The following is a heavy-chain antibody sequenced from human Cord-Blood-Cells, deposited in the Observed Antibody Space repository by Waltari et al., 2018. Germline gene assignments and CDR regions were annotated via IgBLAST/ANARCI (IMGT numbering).Heavy chain of an antibody. CDR2: ISSSGSTI. CDR3: ARSRHSSSWYFDY. D-gene: IGHD6-13*01. Sequence: EVQLLESGGGLVQPGGSLRLSCAASGFTFSSYEMNWVRQAPGKGLEWVSYISSSGSTIYYADSVKGRFTISRDNAKNSLYLQMNSLRAKDTAVYYCARSRHSSSWYFDYWGQGTLVTVSS. J-gene: IGHJ4*02. CDR1: GFTFSSYE. V-gene: IGHV3-48*03.